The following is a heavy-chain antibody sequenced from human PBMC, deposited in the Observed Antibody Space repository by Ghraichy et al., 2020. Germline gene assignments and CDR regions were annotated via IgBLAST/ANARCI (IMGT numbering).Heavy chain of an antibody. CDR3: VKERLGTKGLLVQ. D-gene: IGHD2-15*01. CDR1: GFTLGDLS. CDR2: INRDGRTT. J-gene: IGHJ1*01. V-gene: IGHV3-43*01. Sequence: GESLRLSCAASGFTLGDLSMHWVRQSPGRGLEWVFVINRDGRTTFYAESVKGRFTIYRDNRKNSLFLQMISLRVEVTAFYDCVKERLGTKGLLVQWGKDTLVTVCS.